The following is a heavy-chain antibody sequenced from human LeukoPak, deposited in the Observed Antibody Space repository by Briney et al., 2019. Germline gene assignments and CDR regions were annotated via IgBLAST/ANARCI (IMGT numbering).Heavy chain of an antibody. Sequence: GRSLRLSCAASGFTFSSYGMHWVRQAPGKGLEWVAVIWYDGSNKYYADSVKGRFTISRDNSKNTLYLQMNGLRAEDTAVYYCARENFPPRSPYYYYGMDVWGQGTTATVSS. CDR2: IWYDGSNK. CDR3: ARENFPPRSPYYYYGMDV. CDR1: GFTFSSYG. J-gene: IGHJ6*02. V-gene: IGHV3-33*01.